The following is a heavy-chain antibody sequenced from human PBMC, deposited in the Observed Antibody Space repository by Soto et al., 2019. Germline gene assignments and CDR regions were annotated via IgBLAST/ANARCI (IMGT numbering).Heavy chain of an antibody. CDR3: AKTPREYRYGMDV. CDR1: GFTFSSYG. V-gene: IGHV3-30*18. Sequence: QVQVVESGGGVVQPGRSLRLSCAAYGFTFSSYGMHWVRQAPGKGLEWVAVISYDGSNNYYADSVKGRFTISRDNSKNTLYLQMNSLRAEDTAVYYCAKTPREYRYGMDVWGQGTTVTVSS. J-gene: IGHJ6*02. D-gene: IGHD2-2*01. CDR2: ISYDGSNN.